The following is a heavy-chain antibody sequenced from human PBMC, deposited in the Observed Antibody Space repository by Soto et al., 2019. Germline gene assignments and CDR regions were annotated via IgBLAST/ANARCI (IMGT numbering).Heavy chain of an antibody. V-gene: IGHV3-23*01. Sequence: EVQLLESGGGLVQPGGSLRLSCAASGFTFSNYAMNWVRQAPGKGLEWVSVIGSGGDGIHYADSVEGRFTISRDNSKNTVNLQMNSLRAEDTAVYYCATYGQHLMDYWGQGTLVTVSS. J-gene: IGHJ4*02. CDR3: ATYGQHLMDY. D-gene: IGHD4-17*01. CDR1: GFTFSNYA. CDR2: IGSGGDGI.